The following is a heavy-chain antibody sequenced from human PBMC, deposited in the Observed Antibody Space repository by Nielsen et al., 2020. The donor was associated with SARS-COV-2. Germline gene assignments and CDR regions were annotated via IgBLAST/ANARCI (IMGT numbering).Heavy chain of an antibody. J-gene: IGHJ4*02. CDR1: GFTFSSYE. CDR2: ISSSGSTI. D-gene: IGHD5-18*01. Sequence: GESLMISCAASGFTFSSYEMNWVRQAPGKGLEWVSYISSSGSTIYYADSVKGRFTISRDNAKNSLYLQMNSLRAEDTAVYYCAREGYRYSYDYWGQGTLVTVSS. CDR3: AREGYRYSYDY. V-gene: IGHV3-48*03.